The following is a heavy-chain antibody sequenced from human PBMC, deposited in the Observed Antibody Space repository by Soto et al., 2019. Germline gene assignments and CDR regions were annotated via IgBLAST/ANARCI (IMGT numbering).Heavy chain of an antibody. J-gene: IGHJ5*02. CDR1: GFTFSDYY. V-gene: IGHV3-11*01. CDR2: ISSSGSTI. CDR3: ARDDSSSSYVNWFDP. Sequence: GGSLRLSCAASGFTFSDYYMSWIRQAPGKGLEWVSYISSSGSTIYYADSVKGRFTISRDNAKNSLYLQMNSLRAEDTAVYYCARDDSSSSYVNWFDPWGQGSLVTVSS. D-gene: IGHD6-13*01.